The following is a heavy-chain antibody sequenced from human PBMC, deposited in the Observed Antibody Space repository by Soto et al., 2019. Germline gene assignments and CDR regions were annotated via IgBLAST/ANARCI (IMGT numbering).Heavy chain of an antibody. Sequence: SETLSLTCTVSGASIDSSAYYWAWIRQPPGKGLEWIGYIYYSGSTNYNPSLKSRVTISVDTSKNQFSLKLSSVTAADTAVYYCARHGSSGNSYGYFHLPSRLNNWFDPWGQGTLVTVSS. J-gene: IGHJ5*02. CDR1: GASIDSSAYY. CDR3: ARHGSSGNSYGYFHLPSRLNNWFDP. D-gene: IGHD5-18*01. CDR2: IYYSGST. V-gene: IGHV4-61*05.